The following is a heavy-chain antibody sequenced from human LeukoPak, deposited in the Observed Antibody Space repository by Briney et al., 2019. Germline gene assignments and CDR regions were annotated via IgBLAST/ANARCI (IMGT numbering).Heavy chain of an antibody. Sequence: GGSLRLSSAASGFTFSSYAMSWVRQAPGKGLEWVANINQDGTEQYYVDSVKGRFTISRDNAKNSLYLQMNSLRAEDTAVYYYARVGYCSTTSCYWRAFDCWGQGTLVTVSS. V-gene: IGHV3-7*01. CDR2: INQDGTEQ. CDR3: ARVGYCSTTSCYWRAFDC. CDR1: GFTFSSYA. D-gene: IGHD2-2*01. J-gene: IGHJ4*02.